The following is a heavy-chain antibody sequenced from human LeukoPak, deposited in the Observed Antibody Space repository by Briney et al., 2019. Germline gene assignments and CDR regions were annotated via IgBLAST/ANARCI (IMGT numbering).Heavy chain of an antibody. CDR1: GFTFSSYA. CDR3: ARTLLEYYFDY. CDR2: IYYSGST. J-gene: IGHJ4*02. V-gene: IGHV4-59*01. Sequence: GSLRLSCAASGFTFSSYAMSWIRQPPGKGLEWIGYIYYSGSTNYNPSLKSRVTISVDTSKNQFSLKLSSVTAADTAVYYCARTLLEYYFDYWGQGTLVTVSS. D-gene: IGHD1-1*01.